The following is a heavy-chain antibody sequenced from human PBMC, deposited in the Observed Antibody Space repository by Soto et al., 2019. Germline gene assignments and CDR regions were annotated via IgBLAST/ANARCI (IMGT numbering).Heavy chain of an antibody. CDR1: GYTFTSYG. D-gene: IGHD3-22*01. Sequence: QVQLVQSGAEVKKPGASVKVSCKASGYTFTSYGISWVRQAPGQGLEWMGWISAYNGNTNYAQKLQGRVTMTTDTSTSPAYMELRGLRSDDTAVYYCARDDRKIIGHNDAFDIWGQGTMVTVSS. CDR3: ARDDRKIIGHNDAFDI. J-gene: IGHJ3*02. V-gene: IGHV1-18*01. CDR2: ISAYNGNT.